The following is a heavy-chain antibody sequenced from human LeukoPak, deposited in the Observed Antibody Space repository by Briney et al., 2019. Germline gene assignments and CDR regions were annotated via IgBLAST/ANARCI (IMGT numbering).Heavy chain of an antibody. J-gene: IGHJ5*02. CDR2: INPTAGST. CDR3: ARGGLDYYDSSGPHWFDP. D-gene: IGHD3-22*01. V-gene: IGHV1-46*01. Sequence: PRASVKVSCKTSGYTFTSYHMHWVRQAPGQGLEWMGMINPTAGSTNYAQTFQNLQGRVTMTRDMSTSTVYMELSSLRSEDTAVYYCARGGLDYYDSSGPHWFDPWGQGTLVTVSS. CDR1: GYTFTSYH.